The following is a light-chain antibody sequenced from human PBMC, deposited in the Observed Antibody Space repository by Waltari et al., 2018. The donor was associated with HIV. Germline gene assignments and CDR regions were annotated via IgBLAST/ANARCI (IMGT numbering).Light chain of an antibody. J-gene: IGLJ3*02. Sequence: QSVLTQPPSVSGAPGQRVTIPCTGRSSNIGAGYEVHWYKQLPGAAPKLPIYGTSNRPSGVPDRFSASKSGTSASLAITGLQAEDEADYYCQSYDSSLSGKVFGGGTKLTVL. CDR3: QSYDSSLSGKV. CDR2: GTS. CDR1: SSNIGAGYE. V-gene: IGLV1-40*01.